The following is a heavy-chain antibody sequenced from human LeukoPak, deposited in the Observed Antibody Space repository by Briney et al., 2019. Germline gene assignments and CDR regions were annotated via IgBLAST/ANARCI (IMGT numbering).Heavy chain of an antibody. CDR1: GYTFTGCY. CDR2: INPNSGGT. J-gene: IGHJ4*02. Sequence: GASVTVSCKASGYTFTGCYMHWVRQAPGQGLEWMGWINPNSGGTNYAQKFQGRVTMTRDTSISTAYMELSRLRSDDTAVYYCARLSDSSGYCYLDYWGQGTLVTVSS. CDR3: ARLSDSSGYCYLDY. D-gene: IGHD3-22*01. V-gene: IGHV1-2*02.